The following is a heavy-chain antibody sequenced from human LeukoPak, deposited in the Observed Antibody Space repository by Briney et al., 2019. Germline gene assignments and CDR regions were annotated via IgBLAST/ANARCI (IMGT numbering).Heavy chain of an antibody. CDR1: GGSISSYY. Sequence: PSETLSLTCAVYGGSISSYYWSWIRQPPGKGLEWVGYIYYSGSTNYSPSLKSRVTISVDTSKNQFSLKLSSVTAADTAVYYCARVDSSSWYSAYYYYYMDVWGKGTTVTVSS. CDR3: ARVDSSSWYSAYYYYYMDV. D-gene: IGHD6-13*01. J-gene: IGHJ6*03. V-gene: IGHV4-59*01. CDR2: IYYSGST.